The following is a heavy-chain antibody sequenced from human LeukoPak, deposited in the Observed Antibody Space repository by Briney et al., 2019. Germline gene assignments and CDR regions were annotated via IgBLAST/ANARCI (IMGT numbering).Heavy chain of an antibody. CDR3: TKREGPMSGSYDYFDP. CDR1: GGSISGYY. J-gene: IGHJ5*02. CDR2: IHSNGYT. V-gene: IGHV4-4*09. Sequence: SETLSLTCTVSGGSISGYYWSWIRQPPGQGLEWIAYIHSNGYTNYNPSLKSRVTISVNTSKNQFSLKVTSVTAADTAMYYCTKREGPMSGSYDYFDPWGQGTLVTVS. D-gene: IGHD1-26*01.